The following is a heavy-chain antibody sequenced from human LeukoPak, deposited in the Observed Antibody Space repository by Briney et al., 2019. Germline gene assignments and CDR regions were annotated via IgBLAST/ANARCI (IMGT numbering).Heavy chain of an antibody. CDR3: ARVNNWNWFDP. V-gene: IGHV3-23*01. D-gene: IGHD1-20*01. J-gene: IGHJ5*02. Sequence: PGGSLRLSCAAAGFPFTTSAMSWVRQPPGKGLEWVSTITGSGGSTYYADSVKGRFTISRDNAKNSLYLQMNSLRAEDTAVYYCARVNNWNWFDPWGQGTLVTVSS. CDR2: ITGSGGST. CDR1: GFPFTTSA.